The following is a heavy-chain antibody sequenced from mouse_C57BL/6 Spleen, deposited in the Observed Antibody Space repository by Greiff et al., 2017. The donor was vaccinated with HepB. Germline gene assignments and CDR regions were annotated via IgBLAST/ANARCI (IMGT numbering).Heavy chain of an antibody. D-gene: IGHD1-1*01. CDR2: ISDGGSYT. CDR3: ARERRYYGSSHFDY. Sequence: DVHLVESGGGLVKPGGSLKLSCAASGFTFSSYAMSWVRQTPEKRLEWVATISDGGSYTYYPDNVKGRFTISRDNAKNNLYLQMSHLKSEDTAMYYCARERRYYGSSHFDYWGQGTTLTVSS. J-gene: IGHJ2*01. V-gene: IGHV5-4*01. CDR1: GFTFSSYA.